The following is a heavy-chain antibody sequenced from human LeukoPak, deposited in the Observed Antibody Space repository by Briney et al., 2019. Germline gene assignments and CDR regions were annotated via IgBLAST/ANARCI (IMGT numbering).Heavy chain of an antibody. V-gene: IGHV4-34*01. CDR2: INPSGGT. Sequence: PSETLSLTCVAYGGSFSGYFWSWIRQPPGKGLEWIGEINPSGGTGNNPSLRSRVTISKDTSKNQLSLKLTSVTAADTAVYYCARHVDGGKKAFDMWGQGTMVTVSS. D-gene: IGHD4-23*01. CDR3: ARHVDGGKKAFDM. CDR1: GGSFSGYF. J-gene: IGHJ3*02.